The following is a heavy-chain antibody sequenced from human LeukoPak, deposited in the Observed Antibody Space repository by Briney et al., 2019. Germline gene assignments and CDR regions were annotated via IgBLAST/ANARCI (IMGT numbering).Heavy chain of an antibody. V-gene: IGHV4-39*01. J-gene: IGHJ4*02. Sequence: PSETLSLTCTVSGFSISSSNSYWGWLRQPPGKGLEWIGSIYYSGNTYYNASLKSQVSISIDTSKNQFSLRLTSVTAADTAVYYCARQTGSGLFILPGGQGTLVTVSS. CDR1: GFSISSSNSY. CDR2: IYYSGNT. CDR3: ARQTGSGLFILP. D-gene: IGHD3/OR15-3a*01.